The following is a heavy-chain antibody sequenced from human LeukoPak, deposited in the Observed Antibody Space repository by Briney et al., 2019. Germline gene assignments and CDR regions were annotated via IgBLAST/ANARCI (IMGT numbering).Heavy chain of an antibody. D-gene: IGHD3-3*01. V-gene: IGHV4-34*01. CDR1: GGSFSGYY. CDR3: ARGSSASANGFWSGEAVFDY. J-gene: IGHJ4*02. CDR2: INHSGST. Sequence: NASETLSLTCAVYGGSFSGYYWSWIRQPPGKGLEWIGEINHSGSTNYNPSLKSRVTISVDTSKNQFSLKLSSVTAADTAVYYCARGSSASANGFWSGEAVFDYWGQGTLVTVSS.